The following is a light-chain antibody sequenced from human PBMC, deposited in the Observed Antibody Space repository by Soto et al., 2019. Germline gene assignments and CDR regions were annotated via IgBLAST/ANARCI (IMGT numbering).Light chain of an antibody. CDR2: HAS. V-gene: IGKV3-11*01. J-gene: IGKJ1*01. CDR1: QSVNSY. CDR3: QQRYNWPWT. Sequence: ENVLTQSPATLSFSPGERVTLSCRASQSVNSYLAWHQQKPGQAPRLLIYHASNRATGIPARFSGSGSGTDFTLTISSLEPEDFAVYYCQQRYNWPWTFGQGTKVDIK.